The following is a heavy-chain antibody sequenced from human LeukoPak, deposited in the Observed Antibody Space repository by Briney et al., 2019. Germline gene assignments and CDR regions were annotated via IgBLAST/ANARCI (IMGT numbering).Heavy chain of an antibody. J-gene: IGHJ6*02. V-gene: IGHV3-30*14. CDR2: ISYDGSNK. CDR1: GFTFSSYA. Sequence: PGGSLRLSCAASGFTFSSYAMHWVRQAPGKGLEWVAVISYDGSNKYYADSVKGRFTISRDNSKNTLYLQMNSLRAEDTAVYYCARDSHYNGMDVWDQGTTVTVSS. CDR3: ARDSHYNGMDV.